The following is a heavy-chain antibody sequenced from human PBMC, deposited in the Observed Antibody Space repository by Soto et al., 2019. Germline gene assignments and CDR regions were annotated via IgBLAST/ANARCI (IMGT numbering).Heavy chain of an antibody. CDR3: ASVAEYSGYDPDAFDI. Sequence: EVQLVQSGAEVKKPGESLRISCKGSGYSFTSYWISWVRQMPGKGLEWMGRIDPSDSYTNYSPSFQGHVTISADKSISTAYLQWSSLKASDTAMYYCASVAEYSGYDPDAFDIWGQGTMVTVSS. CDR1: GYSFTSYW. D-gene: IGHD5-12*01. J-gene: IGHJ3*02. CDR2: IDPSDSYT. V-gene: IGHV5-10-1*03.